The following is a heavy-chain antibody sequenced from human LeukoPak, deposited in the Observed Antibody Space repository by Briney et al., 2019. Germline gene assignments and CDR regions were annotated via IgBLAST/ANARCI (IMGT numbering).Heavy chain of an antibody. J-gene: IGHJ4*02. CDR2: ISSGSNYI. D-gene: IGHD4-11*01. CDR3: ARGTPTTPDFDC. Sequence: GGSLRLACAASGFTFSSYNMNWVRQAPGKGREWVSSISSGSNYIYYAGSVKGRFTISRANPKNSLYLQMKRLRAEDTAVYYCARGTPTTPDFDCWGQGTLVTPSS. V-gene: IGHV3-21*01. CDR1: GFTFSSYN.